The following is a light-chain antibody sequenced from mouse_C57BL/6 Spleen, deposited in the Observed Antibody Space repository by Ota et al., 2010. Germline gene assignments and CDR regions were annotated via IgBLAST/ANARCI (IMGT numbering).Light chain of an antibody. CDR3: HRWSSNRT. CDR2: DTS. Sequence: QIVLTQSPAIMSASPGEKVTMTCSASSSISYMHWYQQKPGTPQRWIYDTSKLASGVPARFSGSGSGTSYSLTISSVEAEDAADYYCHRWSSNRTFGGGTKLEIK. V-gene: IGKV4-70*01. CDR1: SSISY. J-gene: IGKJ1*01.